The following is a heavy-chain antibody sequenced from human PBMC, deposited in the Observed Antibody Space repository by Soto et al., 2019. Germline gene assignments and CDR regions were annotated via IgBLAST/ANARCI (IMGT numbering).Heavy chain of an antibody. D-gene: IGHD3-22*01. CDR2: ISGRSNTI. CDR3: AREGDGSGFFSDF. CDR1: GFTFSDYN. V-gene: IGHV3-48*01. J-gene: IGHJ4*02. Sequence: EVQLVESGGGLVQPGGPLRLSCVASGFTFSDYNMNWVRQAPGKGLEWVSFISGRSNTIYYADSVKGRFTISRDNAKNSLYLLMNSLRAEDKAVYYWAREGDGSGFFSDFWGQGTLVTVSS.